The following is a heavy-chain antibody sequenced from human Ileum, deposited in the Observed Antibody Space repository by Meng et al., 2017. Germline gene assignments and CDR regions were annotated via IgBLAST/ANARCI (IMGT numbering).Heavy chain of an antibody. J-gene: IGHJ4*02. CDR1: GYTFTSYG. CDR2: ISVYNGNT. Sequence: QGHLVQSGAEVKKPGASVMVSCKAFGYTFTSYGISWVRQAPGQGLEWMGGISVYNGNTNYAQKFQGRVTMTADTSTSTAYMELRSLRSDDTAVYYCARDYSGTSYRFSDYWGQGTLVTVSS. CDR3: ARDYSGTSYRFSDY. V-gene: IGHV1-18*01. D-gene: IGHD1-26*01.